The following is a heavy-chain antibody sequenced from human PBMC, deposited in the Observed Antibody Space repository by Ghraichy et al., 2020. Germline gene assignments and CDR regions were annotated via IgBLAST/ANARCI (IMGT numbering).Heavy chain of an antibody. V-gene: IGHV1-3*01. CDR2: INAGNGNT. J-gene: IGHJ4*02. D-gene: IGHD3-10*01. Sequence: ASVKVSCKASGYTFTSYAMHWVRQAPGQRLEWMGWINAGNGNTKYSQKFQGRVTITRDTSASTAYMELSSLRSEDTAVYYCARSHPGEGEVWFRDQSGAGDYWGQGTLVTVSS. CDR3: ARSHPGEGEVWFRDQSGAGDY. CDR1: GYTFTSYA.